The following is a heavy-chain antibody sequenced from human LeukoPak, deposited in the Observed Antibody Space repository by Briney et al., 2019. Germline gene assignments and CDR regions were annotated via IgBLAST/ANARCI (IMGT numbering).Heavy chain of an antibody. Sequence: ASVKVSCKASGYTFTSYDINWVRQATGQGLEWMGWMNPNSGNTGYAQKFQGRVTMTRNTSISTAYMELSSLRSEDTAVYYCARASRTIFGVVILQKPNYYYYMDVWGKGTTVTVSS. CDR1: GYTFTSYD. CDR2: MNPNSGNT. D-gene: IGHD3-3*01. J-gene: IGHJ6*03. CDR3: ARASRTIFGVVILQKPNYYYYMDV. V-gene: IGHV1-8*01.